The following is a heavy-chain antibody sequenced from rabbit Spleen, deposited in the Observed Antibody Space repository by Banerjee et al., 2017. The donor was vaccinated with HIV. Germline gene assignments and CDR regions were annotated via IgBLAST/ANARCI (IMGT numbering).Heavy chain of an antibody. CDR1: GVSFSDKDV. CDR3: ARDVVAVIGWKFKL. V-gene: IGHV1S45*01. J-gene: IGHJ4*01. CDR2: INIVTGKS. D-gene: IGHD1-1*01. Sequence: QGQLVASGGGLVKPDGSLTLTCKASGVSFSDKDVMCWVRQAPGKGLEWIACINIVTGKSVYASWEKGRFIMSRNSSTKVTIKMTSMTAADTATYFCARDVVAVIGWKFKLWGPGTFVTV.